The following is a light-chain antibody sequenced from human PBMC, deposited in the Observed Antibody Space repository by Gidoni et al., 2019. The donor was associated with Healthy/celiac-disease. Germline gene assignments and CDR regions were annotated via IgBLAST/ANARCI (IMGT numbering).Light chain of an antibody. CDR2: QDS. V-gene: IGLV3-1*01. Sequence: SYELTQPPSVSVSPGQTASITSSGDKLGDKYACWYQQKPGQSPVLVIYQDSKRPSGIPERFSGSNSGNTATLTISGTQAMDEADYYCQAWDSSTGVVFGTGTKVTVL. J-gene: IGLJ1*01. CDR3: QAWDSSTGVV. CDR1: KLGDKY.